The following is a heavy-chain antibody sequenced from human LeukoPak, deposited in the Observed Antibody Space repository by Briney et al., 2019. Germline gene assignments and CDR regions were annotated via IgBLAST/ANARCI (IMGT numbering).Heavy chain of an antibody. D-gene: IGHD3-22*01. CDR2: ISYDGANI. Sequence: GGSLRLSCRASGFTFSSYSMHWVRQAPGKRLEWVGVISYDGANIYADSVKGRFTISRDNSRNTLDLHMNNLGTEDTAVYYCAKDGAPYDSPTEGWFDPWGQGTLVTVSS. J-gene: IGHJ5*02. CDR3: AKDGAPYDSPTEGWFDP. CDR1: GFTFSSYS. V-gene: IGHV3-30-3*02.